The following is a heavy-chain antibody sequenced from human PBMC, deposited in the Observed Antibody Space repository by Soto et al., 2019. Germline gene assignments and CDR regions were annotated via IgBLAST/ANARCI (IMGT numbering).Heavy chain of an antibody. J-gene: IGHJ4*02. CDR1: GGSFSGYY. Sequence: QVQLQQWGAGLLKPSETLSLTCAVYGGSFSGYYWSWIRQPPGKGLEWIGEINHSGSTNYNPSLKSRVTISVDTSNNQFSLKLSSVTAADTAVYYCARGRGAAAGSNYWGQGTLVTVSS. CDR3: ARGRGAAAGSNY. CDR2: INHSGST. V-gene: IGHV4-34*01. D-gene: IGHD6-13*01.